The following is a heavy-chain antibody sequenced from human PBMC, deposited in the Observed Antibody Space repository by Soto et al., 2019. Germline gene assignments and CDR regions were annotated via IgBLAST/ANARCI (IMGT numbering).Heavy chain of an antibody. Sequence: QVQLVQSGAEVKEPGASVKVSCKASGYTFTSYYMHWVRQAPGQGLEWMGIINPSGGSTSYAQKFQGRVTMTRDTSTSTVYMELSSLRSEDTAVYYCAGGGTGYCSSTSCYYYYGMDVWGQGTTVTVSS. CDR1: GYTFTSYY. D-gene: IGHD2-2*01. V-gene: IGHV1-46*01. J-gene: IGHJ6*02. CDR2: INPSGGST. CDR3: AGGGTGYCSSTSCYYYYGMDV.